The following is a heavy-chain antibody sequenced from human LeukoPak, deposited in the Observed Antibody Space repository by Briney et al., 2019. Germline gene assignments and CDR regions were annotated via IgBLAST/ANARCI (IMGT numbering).Heavy chain of an antibody. V-gene: IGHV3-43*02. J-gene: IGHJ4*02. Sequence: GGSLRLSCAASGFTFDNYAMHWVRQAPGKGLEWVSLISRDGGSTYYADSVKGRFTISRDNSKNSLYLQMNSLRTEDTALYYCAKDLKRGYSYGFGTSVVLWGQGTLVTVSS. D-gene: IGHD5-18*01. CDR3: AKDLKRGYSYGFGTSVVL. CDR1: GFTFDNYA. CDR2: ISRDGGST.